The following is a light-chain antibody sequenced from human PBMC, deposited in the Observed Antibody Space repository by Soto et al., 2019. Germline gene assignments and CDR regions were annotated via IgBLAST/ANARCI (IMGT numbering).Light chain of an antibody. CDR3: QQRSNWPRT. J-gene: IGKJ2*01. CDR1: QSVSSY. Sequence: EIVLTQSPATLSLSPGERATLSCRASQSVSSYLAWYQQKPGQAPRLLIYDASNRATGIPARFSGSGSGTDFTLPIRRLEPEEFAVYYCQQRSNWPRTFGQGTKLEIK. V-gene: IGKV3-11*01. CDR2: DAS.